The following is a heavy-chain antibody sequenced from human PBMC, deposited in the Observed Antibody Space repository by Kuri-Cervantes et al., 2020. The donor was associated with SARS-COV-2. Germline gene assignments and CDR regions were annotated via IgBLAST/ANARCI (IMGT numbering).Heavy chain of an antibody. V-gene: IGHV4-61*01. CDR1: GDSVNSIKYY. Sequence: SETLSLTCTVTGDSVNSIKYYWTWIRQPPGKGPEWIGYIYYNGDTNYNPSLKSRVTISIDTSKNQLSLKLTSVTAADTAVYYCARDQRRYRANDAPYDFWGQGTLVTVSS. J-gene: IGHJ4*02. D-gene: IGHD1-26*01. CDR3: ARDQRRYRANDAPYDF. CDR2: IYYNGDT.